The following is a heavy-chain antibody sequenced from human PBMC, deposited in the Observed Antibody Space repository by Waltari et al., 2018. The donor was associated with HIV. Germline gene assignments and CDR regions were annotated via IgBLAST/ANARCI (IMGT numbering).Heavy chain of an antibody. D-gene: IGHD6-19*01. CDR1: GFTFSSYS. Sequence: EVQLVESGGGLVQPGGSLRLSCAASGFTFSSYSMYWVRQAPGKGLEWVSSISSSSSYIYYADSVKGRFTISRDNAKNSLYLQMNSLRAEDTAVYYCARGGGALAVAHDYWGQGTLVTVSS. J-gene: IGHJ4*02. CDR3: ARGGGALAVAHDY. CDR2: ISSSSSYI. V-gene: IGHV3-21*01.